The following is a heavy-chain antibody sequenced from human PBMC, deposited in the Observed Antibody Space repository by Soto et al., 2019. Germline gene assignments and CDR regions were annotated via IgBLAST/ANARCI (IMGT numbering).Heavy chain of an antibody. D-gene: IGHD3-10*01. J-gene: IGHJ3*02. V-gene: IGHV1-18*01. CDR3: ARTDAGDAFDI. Sequence: ASVKVSCKASGYTFTSYGISWVRQAPGQGLEWMGWISAYNGNTNYAQKLQGRVTMTTATSTSPAYMELRRLRSDDTAVYSWARTDAGDAFDIWGQGTMVTVSS. CDR1: GYTFTSYG. CDR2: ISAYNGNT.